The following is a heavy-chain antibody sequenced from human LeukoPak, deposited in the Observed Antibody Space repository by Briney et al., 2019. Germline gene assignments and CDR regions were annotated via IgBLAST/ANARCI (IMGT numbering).Heavy chain of an antibody. V-gene: IGHV4-59*08. Sequence: SETLSLTCSVSGGSTGSDYWSWIRQPPGKGLEWLAYVYYSGVTSYNPSLKSRVAISIDTSKNQFSLNLTSVTAADTAVYYCARLSLHCSGGSCYRGAFDSWGQGTLVTVSS. D-gene: IGHD2-15*01. CDR2: VYYSGVT. J-gene: IGHJ4*02. CDR1: GGSTGSDY. CDR3: ARLSLHCSGGSCYRGAFDS.